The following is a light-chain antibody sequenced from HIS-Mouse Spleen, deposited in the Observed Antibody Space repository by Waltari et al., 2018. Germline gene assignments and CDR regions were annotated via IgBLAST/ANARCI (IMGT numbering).Light chain of an antibody. V-gene: IGLV1-47*01. Sequence: QSVLTQPPSASGTPGQRVTISCSGSSSNIGSNYVYWYQQLPGTAPKLLSIRSNQRRSAGPARFAGAKSGTAAPLAIGGLRSGDEADYYCAAWDDSLSGPVFGGGTKLTVL. J-gene: IGLJ3*02. CDR1: SSNIGSNY. CDR3: AAWDDSLSGPV. CDR2: RSN.